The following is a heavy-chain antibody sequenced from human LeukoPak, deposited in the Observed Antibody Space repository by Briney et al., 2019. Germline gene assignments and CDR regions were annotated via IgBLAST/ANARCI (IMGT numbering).Heavy chain of an antibody. V-gene: IGHV3-21*01. CDR3: ARDNNEAYCGGDCHAFDI. J-gene: IGHJ3*02. CDR1: GFIFSTHT. CDR2: ISSNSYI. Sequence: GGSLRLSCTASGFIFSTHTMNWVRQAPGKGLEWVSSISSNSYIHYADSVKGRFTISRDNAKNSLYLQMNSLRAEDTAVYYCARDNNEAYCGGDCHAFDIWGQGTMVTVSS. D-gene: IGHD2-21*02.